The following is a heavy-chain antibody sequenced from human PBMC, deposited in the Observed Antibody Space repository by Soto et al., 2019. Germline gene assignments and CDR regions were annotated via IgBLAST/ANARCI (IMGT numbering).Heavy chain of an antibody. J-gene: IGHJ4*02. D-gene: IGHD5-12*01. CDR3: ARHSLATQPGDY. V-gene: IGHV5-51*01. CDR1: GYSFSTYW. CDR2: IYPGDSDT. Sequence: GESLKISCKASGYSFSTYWIAWVRQRPGKGLDWMGIIYPGDSDTRYSPSFQGQVTISVDNSIDTAYLERTTLRASDSAMYYCARHSLATQPGDYWGQGTRVTVSS.